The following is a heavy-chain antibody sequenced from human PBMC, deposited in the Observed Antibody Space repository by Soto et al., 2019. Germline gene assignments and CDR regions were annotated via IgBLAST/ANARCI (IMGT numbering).Heavy chain of an antibody. CDR2: IYYSGST. CDR1: GGSISSYD. J-gene: IGHJ4*02. V-gene: IGHV4-59*01. CDR3: ARRYGASFDY. D-gene: IGHD4-17*01. Sequence: SETLCLTWTVSGGSISSYDGSWIRQPPGKGLEWIGYIYYSGSTNYNPSLKSRVTISVDTSKNQFSLKLSSVTAADTAVYYCARRYGASFDYWGQGTLLTVSS.